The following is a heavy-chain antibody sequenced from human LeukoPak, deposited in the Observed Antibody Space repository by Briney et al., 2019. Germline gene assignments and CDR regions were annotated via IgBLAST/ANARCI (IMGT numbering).Heavy chain of an antibody. Sequence: GGSLRLSCAASGFSLSSSAMNWVRQAPGKGLEWVSSINNVASHIYYAGSVRGRFTISRDNAKNSVYLQMNSLRAEDTAVYYCARGTDILTGFLFRFDYWGQGTLVTVPS. D-gene: IGHD3-9*01. CDR3: ARGTDILTGFLFRFDY. CDR2: INNVASHI. V-gene: IGHV3-21*01. J-gene: IGHJ4*01. CDR1: GFSLSSSA.